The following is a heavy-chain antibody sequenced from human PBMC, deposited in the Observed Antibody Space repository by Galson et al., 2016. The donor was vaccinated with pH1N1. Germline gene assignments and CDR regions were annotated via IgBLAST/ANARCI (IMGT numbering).Heavy chain of an antibody. Sequence: SVKVSCKASGYTFTAYGINWVRQAPGQGLDWMGRISAINASPSYAQKFQGRVTMTSDPSTNTAYMELGSLGSDDTAVYYCARTAAAAYFDYWGQGTLITVSS. D-gene: IGHD6-13*01. CDR1: GYTFTAYG. CDR3: ARTAAAAYFDY. J-gene: IGHJ4*02. V-gene: IGHV1-18*01. CDR2: ISAINASP.